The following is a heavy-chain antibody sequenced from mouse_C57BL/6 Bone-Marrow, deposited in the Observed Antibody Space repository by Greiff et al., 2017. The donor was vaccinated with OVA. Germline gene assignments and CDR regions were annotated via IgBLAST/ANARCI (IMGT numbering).Heavy chain of an antibody. CDR3: ARSNYYSNYVRDY. CDR2: IWWDDDK. J-gene: IGHJ2*01. D-gene: IGHD2-5*01. Sequence: QVTLKESGPGILQPSQTLSLTCSFSGFSLSTFGMGVGWIRQPSGKGLEWLANIWWDDDKYYNPALQSRLTISKDTSKNQVFLMIANVDTADTATYYCARSNYYSNYVRDYWGQGTTLTVSS. CDR1: GFSLSTFGMG. V-gene: IGHV8-8*01.